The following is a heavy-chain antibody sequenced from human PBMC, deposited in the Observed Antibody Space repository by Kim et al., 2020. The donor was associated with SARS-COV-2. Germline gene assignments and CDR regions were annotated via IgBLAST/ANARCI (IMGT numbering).Heavy chain of an antibody. Sequence: GGSLRLSCAASGFTFSSYGIHWVRQAPGKGLEWVAVIWYYESSKYYADSVKDRFTISRDNSKNTLYLQMNSLRAEDTAVYYCARDFSPGGYTGNYWGQGDLFTVSP. J-gene: IGHJ4*02. CDR1: GFTFSSYG. V-gene: IGHV3-33*01. D-gene: IGHD1-26*01. CDR3: ARDFSPGGYTGNY. CDR2: IWYYESSK.